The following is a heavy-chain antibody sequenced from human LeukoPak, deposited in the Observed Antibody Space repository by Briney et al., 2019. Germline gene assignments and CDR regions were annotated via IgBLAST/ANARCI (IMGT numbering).Heavy chain of an antibody. CDR1: GGYISSFYW. Sequence: SGTLSLTCAVSGGYISSFYWWSWVRQPPGKGLEWIGEIYHSGTTNSNPSLKSRVAISVDKSNNQFSLRLSSVTAADTAVYYCARELTTSLGNYMDVWGKGTTVTVSS. CDR2: IYHSGTT. CDR3: ARELTTSLGNYMDV. D-gene: IGHD2/OR15-2a*01. V-gene: IGHV4-4*02. J-gene: IGHJ6*03.